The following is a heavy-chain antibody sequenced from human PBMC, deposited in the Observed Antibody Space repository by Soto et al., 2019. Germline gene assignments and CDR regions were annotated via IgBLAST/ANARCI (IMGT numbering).Heavy chain of an antibody. D-gene: IGHD3-10*01. CDR3: ATHYGSGTLPFDY. V-gene: IGHV1-24*01. CDR2: FDPEDGET. J-gene: IGHJ4*02. Sequence: ASVKVSYKVSGYTLTELSMHWVRQAPGKGLEWMGGFDPEDGETIYAQKFQGRVTMTEDTSTDTAYTELSSLRSEDTAVYYCATHYGSGTLPFDYWGQGTLVTVSS. CDR1: GYTLTELS.